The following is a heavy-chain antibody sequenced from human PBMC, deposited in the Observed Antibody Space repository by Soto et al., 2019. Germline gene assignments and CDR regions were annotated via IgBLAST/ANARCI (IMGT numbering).Heavy chain of an antibody. V-gene: IGHV3-33*01. D-gene: IGHD6-13*01. Sequence: QVQLVESGGGVVQPGRSLRLSCAASGFTFSSYGMHWVRQAPGKGLEWVAVIWYDGSNKYYADSVKGRFTISRDNSKNTLYLQMNSLRAEDTAVYYCARVPQYSSSWFSYYGMDVWGQGTTVTVSS. J-gene: IGHJ6*02. CDR1: GFTFSSYG. CDR2: IWYDGSNK. CDR3: ARVPQYSSSWFSYYGMDV.